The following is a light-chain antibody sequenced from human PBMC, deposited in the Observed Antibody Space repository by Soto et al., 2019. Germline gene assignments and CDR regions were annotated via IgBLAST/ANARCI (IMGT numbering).Light chain of an antibody. J-gene: IGKJ5*01. CDR1: QSVSSSH. CDR3: QQYNKWPPIT. V-gene: IGKV3-20*01. CDR2: GAS. Sequence: EVVMTQSPATLSVSPGDRATLSCRASQSVSSSHLAWYQQKPGQAPRLLIYGASSRATGIPDRFSGSGSGTDFTLTISRLEPEDFAVYYCQQYNKWPPITFGQGTRLEIK.